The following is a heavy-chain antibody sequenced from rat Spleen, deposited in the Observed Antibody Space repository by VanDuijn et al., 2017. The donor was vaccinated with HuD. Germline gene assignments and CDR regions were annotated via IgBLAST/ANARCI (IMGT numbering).Heavy chain of an antibody. CDR3: ARLEATYWFAY. V-gene: IGHV3-3*01. CDR2: INSAGST. Sequence: EVQLQELGPGLVKPSQSLSLTCSVTGFSITSSYRWNWIRKFPGNKLEWMGYINSAGSTNYNPSLKSRISITRDTSKNQFFLQVNSVTTEDTATYYCARLEATYWFAYWGQGTLVTVSS. D-gene: IGHD1-10*01. J-gene: IGHJ3*01. CDR1: GFSITSSYR.